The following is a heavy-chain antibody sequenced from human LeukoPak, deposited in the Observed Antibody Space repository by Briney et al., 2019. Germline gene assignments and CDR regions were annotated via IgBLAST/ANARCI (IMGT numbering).Heavy chain of an antibody. J-gene: IGHJ4*02. CDR2: IKQDGSEK. CDR3: ARVGYCSSTSCSEFDY. V-gene: IGHV3-7*01. Sequence: GGSLRLSCAASRFTFSSYWVSWVSQAPGKGLEWVANIKQDGSEKYYVDSVKGRFTISRDNAKNSLYLQMNSLRAEDTAVYYCARVGYCSSTSCSEFDYWGQGTLVTVSS. CDR1: RFTFSSYW. D-gene: IGHD2-2*01.